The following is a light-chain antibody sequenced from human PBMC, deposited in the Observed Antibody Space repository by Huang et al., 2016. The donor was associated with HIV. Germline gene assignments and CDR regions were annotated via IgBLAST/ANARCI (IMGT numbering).Light chain of an antibody. V-gene: IGKV1-27*01. CDR2: AAS. CDR1: QDIKNY. J-gene: IGKJ1*01. CDR3: QKYDSVPRT. Sequence: DIQMTQYPSSLSASVGDRVTITCRASQDIKNYLAWYQQKAGQVPKLLIYAASSLQSGVPSRCSGSGSGTDFTLSIISRQPEDVAIYYCQKYDSVPRTFGQGTKVDIK.